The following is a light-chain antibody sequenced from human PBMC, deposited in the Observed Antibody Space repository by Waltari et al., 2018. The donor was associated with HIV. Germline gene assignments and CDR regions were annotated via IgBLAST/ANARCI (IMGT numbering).Light chain of an antibody. CDR2: LGS. J-gene: IGKJ3*01. CDR3: MQALQTLAT. Sequence: ILMTKSALSMPVTPGEPASISLTSSQSLLHSNGYNYLDWYLQKPGQSPQLLIYLGSNRASGVPDRFSGSGSGTDFTLKISRVEAEDVGVYYCMQALQTLATFGPGTKVDIK. CDR1: QSLLHSNGYNY. V-gene: IGKV2-28*01.